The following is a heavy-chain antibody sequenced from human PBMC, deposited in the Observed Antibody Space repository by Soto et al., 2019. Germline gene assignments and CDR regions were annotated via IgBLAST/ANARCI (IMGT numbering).Heavy chain of an antibody. CDR1: GGSISSGGYY. Sequence: SETLSLTCTVSGGSISSGGYYWSWIRQHPGKGLEWIGYIYYSGSTYYNPSLKSRVTISVDTSKNQFSLKLSSVTAADTAVYYCARESRPEIRGSFDYWGQGTLVTVSS. J-gene: IGHJ4*02. CDR2: IYYSGST. D-gene: IGHD3-10*01. CDR3: ARESRPEIRGSFDY. V-gene: IGHV4-31*03.